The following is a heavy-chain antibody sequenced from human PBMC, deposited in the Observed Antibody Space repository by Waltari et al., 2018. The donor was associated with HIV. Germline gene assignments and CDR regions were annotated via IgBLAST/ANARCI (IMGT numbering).Heavy chain of an antibody. V-gene: IGHV4-31*03. CDR1: GGSISSGGYY. D-gene: IGHD3-10*01. J-gene: IGHJ5*02. Sequence: QVQLQESGPGLVKPSQTLSLTCTVSGGSISSGGYYWSWIRQHPGKGLEWIGYIYYSGSTYYNPSLKSRVTISVDTSKNQFSLKLSSVTAADTAVYYCAREVRGSGSYFRLNWFDPWGQGTLVTVSS. CDR3: AREVRGSGSYFRLNWFDP. CDR2: IYYSGST.